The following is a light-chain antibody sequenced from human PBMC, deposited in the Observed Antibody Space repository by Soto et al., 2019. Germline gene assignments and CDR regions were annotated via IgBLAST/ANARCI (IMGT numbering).Light chain of an antibody. Sequence: DIQMTQSPSSLSASVGDRVTITCRASQTIGNYLNWYRQNPGKAPKLLIYAASTLQSGVPSRFSDSGSGTDFTLTISSLQPEDFATYYCQQSHSAPYTFGQGTKLEIK. CDR1: QTIGNY. J-gene: IGKJ2*01. CDR3: QQSHSAPYT. CDR2: AAS. V-gene: IGKV1-39*01.